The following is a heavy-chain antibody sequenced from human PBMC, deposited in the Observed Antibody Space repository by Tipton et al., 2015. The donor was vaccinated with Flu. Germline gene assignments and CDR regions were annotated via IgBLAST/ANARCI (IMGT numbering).Heavy chain of an antibody. Sequence: TLSLTCNVSGGSLSGYYWSWIRRPAGKGLEWIGRIYTSGNTNYSPSLKSRVTMSVDTSKNQFSLKLSSMTAADTAVYYCARGRGNSGWRYFDYWGQGTLVTVSS. CDR1: GGSLSGYY. CDR3: ARGRGNSGWRYFDY. J-gene: IGHJ4*02. D-gene: IGHD6-19*01. CDR2: IYTSGNT. V-gene: IGHV4-4*07.